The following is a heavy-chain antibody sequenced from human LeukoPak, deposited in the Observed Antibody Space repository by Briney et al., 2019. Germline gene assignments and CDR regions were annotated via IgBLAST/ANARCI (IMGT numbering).Heavy chain of an antibody. CDR1: GFTFNTYS. J-gene: IGHJ4*02. D-gene: IGHD6-19*01. CDR2: ITSSSTTI. Sequence: GGSLRLSCAASGFTFNTYSMNWVRQAPGKGLEWLSYITSSSTTIYYADSVKGRFTISRDNAKNSLFLQMNSLRAEDTAVYYCARQWLAIDYWGQGTLVTVSS. V-gene: IGHV3-48*01. CDR3: ARQWLAIDY.